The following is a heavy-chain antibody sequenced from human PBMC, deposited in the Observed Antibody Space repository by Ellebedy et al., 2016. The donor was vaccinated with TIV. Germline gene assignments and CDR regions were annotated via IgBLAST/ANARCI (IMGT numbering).Heavy chain of an antibody. CDR3: ARESRIAAPTYFDY. CDR1: GFTFSSYA. D-gene: IGHD6-6*01. J-gene: IGHJ4*02. V-gene: IGHV3-30*04. Sequence: GGSLRLSXAASGFTFSSYAMHWVRQAPGKGLEWVAVISYDGSNKYYADSVKGRFTISRDNAKNSLYLQMNSLRAEDTALYYCARESRIAAPTYFDYWGQGTLVTVSS. CDR2: ISYDGSNK.